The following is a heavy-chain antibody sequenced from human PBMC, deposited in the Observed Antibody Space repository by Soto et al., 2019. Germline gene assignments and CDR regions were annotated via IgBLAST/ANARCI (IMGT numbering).Heavy chain of an antibody. D-gene: IGHD2-8*01. V-gene: IGHV3-23*01. J-gene: IGHJ6*02. Sequence: QLLESGGGLLQTGGSLRLSCTASGFTFSNYAMSWVRQAPGKGLEWVSGIRSSGESTYYADSVKGRLTISRDNSKNMLYLQINSLRDEDTAVYYCAKGGRRVLIPMDVWGQGTTVTGSS. CDR3: AKGGRRVLIPMDV. CDR2: IRSSGEST. CDR1: GFTFSNYA.